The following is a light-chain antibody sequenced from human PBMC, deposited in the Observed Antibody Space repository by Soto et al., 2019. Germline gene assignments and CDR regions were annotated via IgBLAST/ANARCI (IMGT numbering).Light chain of an antibody. CDR2: NDN. Sequence: QSVLTQPPSASGTPGQRVTISCSGSSSNIGRNTVNWYQQLPGTAPKLLIYNDNQRPSGVPDRFSGSKSGTSASLAISGLQSEDEADYYCAAWDDSLNGHYVFGTGTKLTVL. CDR3: AAWDDSLNGHYV. V-gene: IGLV1-44*01. CDR1: SSNIGRNT. J-gene: IGLJ1*01.